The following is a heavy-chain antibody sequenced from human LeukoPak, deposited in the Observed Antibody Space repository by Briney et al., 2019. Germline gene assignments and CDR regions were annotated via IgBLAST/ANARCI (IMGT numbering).Heavy chain of an antibody. CDR2: IYYSGST. D-gene: IGHD5-24*01. CDR3: ARARDGHINNWFDP. V-gene: IGHV4-59*01. J-gene: IGHJ5*02. Sequence: SETLSLTCTVSGGSISSYYWSWIRQPPGKGLEWIGYIYYSGSTNYNPSLKSRVTISVDTSKNQFSLKMSSVTAADTAVYYCARARDGHINNWFDPWGQGTLVIVSS. CDR1: GGSISSYY.